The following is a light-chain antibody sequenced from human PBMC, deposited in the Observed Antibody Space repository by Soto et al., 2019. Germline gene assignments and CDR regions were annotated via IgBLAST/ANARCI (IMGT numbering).Light chain of an antibody. CDR3: SSDTSNHTVV. CDR2: EVS. V-gene: IGLV2-14*01. CDR1: SSDVGGYNY. Sequence: QSALTQPASVAGSPGQSITISCTGTSSDVGGYNYVSWYQQHPGKAPKLTIYEVSYRPSGVSDRFSGSKYGNTASLTISGLQAEDEADYCCSSDTSNHTVVFGGGTKVTVL. J-gene: IGLJ3*02.